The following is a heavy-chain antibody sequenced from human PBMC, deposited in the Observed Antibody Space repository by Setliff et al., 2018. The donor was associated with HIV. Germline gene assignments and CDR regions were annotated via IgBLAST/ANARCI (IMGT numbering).Heavy chain of an antibody. CDR2: IYTSGST. Sequence: SETLSLTCAVYGGSFSDYYWSWIRQSPGKGLEWIGYIYTSGSTNYNPSLKSRVTISVDTSKDQFSLKLSSVTAADTAVYYCATLSGYSSGWYDFGRIASGGYYSMDVWGKGTAVTAP. D-gene: IGHD6-19*01. V-gene: IGHV4-4*09. J-gene: IGHJ6*03. CDR3: ATLSGYSSGWYDFGRIASGGYYSMDV. CDR1: GGSFSDYY.